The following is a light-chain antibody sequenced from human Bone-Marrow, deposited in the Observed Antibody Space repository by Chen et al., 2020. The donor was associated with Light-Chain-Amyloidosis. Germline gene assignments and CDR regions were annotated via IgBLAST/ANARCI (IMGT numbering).Light chain of an antibody. J-gene: IGLJ3*02. CDR1: SRDVGSYNL. Sequence: QSALTQPASVSGSPGQSITISCTGTSRDVGSYNLVSWYQQHPGKAPKLMIYAGSKRPSGVSQRFSGSKSGRTASLTISGLQAEDEADYYCCSYAGSSTWVFGGGTKLNV. CDR2: AGS. V-gene: IGLV2-23*01. CDR3: CSYAGSSTWV.